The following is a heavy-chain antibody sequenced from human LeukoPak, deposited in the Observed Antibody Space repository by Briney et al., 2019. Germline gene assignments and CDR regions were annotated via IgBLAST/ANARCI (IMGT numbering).Heavy chain of an antibody. CDR3: ARDVAAGIWSRIDY. Sequence: PGGSLRLSCAASGFTFSSYSMNWVRQAPGKGLEWVSSISSSSSYIYYADSVKGRFTISRDNAKNSLYLQMNSLRAEDTAVYYCARDVAAGIWSRIDYWGQGTLVTVSS. J-gene: IGHJ4*02. V-gene: IGHV3-21*01. CDR2: ISSSSSYI. D-gene: IGHD6-13*01. CDR1: GFTFSSYS.